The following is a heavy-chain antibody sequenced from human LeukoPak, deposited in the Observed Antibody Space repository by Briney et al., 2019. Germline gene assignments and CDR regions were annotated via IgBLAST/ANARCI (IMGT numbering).Heavy chain of an antibody. J-gene: IGHJ4*02. V-gene: IGHV4-4*07. CDR2: IYTSGST. Sequence: SETLSLTCTVSGGSISSYYWSWIRQPAGKGLEWIGRIYTSGSTNYNPSLKSRVTMSVDTSKNQFSLKLSSETAADTAVYYCARGIGGSYPKEYYFDYWGQGTLVTVSS. CDR3: ARGIGGSYPKEYYFDY. CDR1: GGSISSYY. D-gene: IGHD1-26*01.